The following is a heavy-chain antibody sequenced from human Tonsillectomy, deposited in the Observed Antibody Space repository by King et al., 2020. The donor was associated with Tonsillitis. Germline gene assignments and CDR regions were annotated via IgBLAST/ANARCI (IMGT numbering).Heavy chain of an antibody. J-gene: IGHJ2*01. CDR3: ARDPEADSRIYYWYFDL. V-gene: IGHV3-33*05. CDR2: ISYDGSNK. Sequence: AQLVESGGGVVQPGRSLRLSCAASGFTFSSYGMHWVRQAPGKGLEWVAVISYDGSNKYYADSVKGRFTISRDNSKNTLYLQMNSLRAEDTAVYYCARDPEADSRIYYWYFDLWGRGTLVTVSS. D-gene: IGHD3-22*01. CDR1: GFTFSSYG.